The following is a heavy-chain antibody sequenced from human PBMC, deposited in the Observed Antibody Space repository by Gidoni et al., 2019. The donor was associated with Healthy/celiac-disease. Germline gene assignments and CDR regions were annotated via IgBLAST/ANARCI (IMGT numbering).Heavy chain of an antibody. CDR1: GFTFSSYE. CDR3: ARSLADFDL. J-gene: IGHJ2*01. Sequence: EVQLVESGGGLVQPGGSLRLSCAASGFTFSSYEMNWVRQATGKGLEWVSYISSSGSTIYYADSVKGRFTISRDNAKNSLYLQMNSLRAEDTAVYYCARSLADFDLWGRGTLVTVSS. CDR2: ISSSGSTI. V-gene: IGHV3-48*03.